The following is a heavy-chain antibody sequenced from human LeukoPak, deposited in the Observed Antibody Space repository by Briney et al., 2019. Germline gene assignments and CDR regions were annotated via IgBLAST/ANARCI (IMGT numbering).Heavy chain of an antibody. Sequence: SETLSLTCTVYGGSISSYYWSWIRQPPGKGLEWIGYIYYSGSTNYNPSLKSRVTISVDTSKNQFSLKLSSVTAADTAVYYCARLVAAAGISQYNWFDPWGQGTLVTVSS. V-gene: IGHV4-59*01. CDR1: GGSISSYY. D-gene: IGHD6-13*01. J-gene: IGHJ5*02. CDR2: IYYSGST. CDR3: ARLVAAAGISQYNWFDP.